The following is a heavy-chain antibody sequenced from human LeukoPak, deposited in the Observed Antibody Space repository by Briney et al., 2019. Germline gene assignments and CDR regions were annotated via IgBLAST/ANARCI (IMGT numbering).Heavy chain of an antibody. CDR2: INPNSGGT. V-gene: IGHV1-2*02. Sequence: ASVKVSRKASGYTFTDYNMHWVRQAPGQGLEWMGWINPNSGGTNYAQKFQGRVTMTRDKSISTAYMEPSRMRSDDTAAYYCARAVVAATPTPHWGQGTLVTVSS. D-gene: IGHD2-15*01. CDR1: GYTFTDYN. CDR3: ARAVVAATPTPH. J-gene: IGHJ4*02.